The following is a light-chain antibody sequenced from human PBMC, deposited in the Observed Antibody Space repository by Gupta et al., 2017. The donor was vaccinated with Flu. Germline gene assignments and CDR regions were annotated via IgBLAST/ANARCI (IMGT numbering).Light chain of an antibody. V-gene: IGKV1-39*01. J-gene: IGKJ2*01. Sequence: DIEMTQSPASLSASIGDRITITCRASETISNYLNWYQQQLGRAPKLLIYAASSLQNGVPSRFSGSKSGTNFSLTISDLQPEDFATYYCRQRFNFPRTFGQGTKLEV. CDR1: ETISNY. CDR3: RQRFNFPRT. CDR2: AAS.